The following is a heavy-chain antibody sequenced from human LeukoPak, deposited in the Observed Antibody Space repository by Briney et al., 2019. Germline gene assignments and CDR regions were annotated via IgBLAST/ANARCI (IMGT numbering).Heavy chain of an antibody. D-gene: IGHD3-10*01. V-gene: IGHV3-23*01. CDR3: ARALTLGHLDY. CDR1: GFTFRSYA. J-gene: IGHJ4*02. Sequence: GGSLRLSCAASGFTFRSYAMSWVRQAPGKGLEWVSAISGSGGSTYYANSVKGRFTISRDNSKNTLYLQMGSLRAEDMAVYYCARALTLGHLDYWGQGTLVTVSS. CDR2: ISGSGGST.